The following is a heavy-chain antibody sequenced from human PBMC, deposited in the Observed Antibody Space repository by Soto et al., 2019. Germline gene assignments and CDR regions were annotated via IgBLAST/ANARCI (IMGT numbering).Heavy chain of an antibody. D-gene: IGHD3-10*01. CDR3: AKDMRSSQGGSYAAEL. V-gene: IGHV3-9*01. CDR1: GFFFEDYA. Sequence: LRLSCAASGFFFEDYAMHWVRQAPGKGLEWVSGISWNSGNIGYADSAKGRFTISRDNAKNSLYLQMNSLRTEDTAFYFCAKDMRSSQGGSYAAELWGQGTLVTVSS. J-gene: IGHJ4*02. CDR2: ISWNSGNI.